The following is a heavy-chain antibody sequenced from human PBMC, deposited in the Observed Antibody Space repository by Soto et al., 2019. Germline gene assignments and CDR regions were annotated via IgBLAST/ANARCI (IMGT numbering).Heavy chain of an antibody. CDR2: IWYDGSNK. CDR1: ASPCSSYA. Sequence: GGSLGLPCAASASPCSSYAIHRLPQSAAKGLEWVAVIWYDGSNKYYADSVKGRFTISRDNSKNTLYLQMNSLRAEDTAVYYCARSPGVQYYYYYGMDVWGQGTTVNVS. CDR3: ARSPGVQYYYYYGMDV. V-gene: IGHV3-33*01. J-gene: IGHJ6*02.